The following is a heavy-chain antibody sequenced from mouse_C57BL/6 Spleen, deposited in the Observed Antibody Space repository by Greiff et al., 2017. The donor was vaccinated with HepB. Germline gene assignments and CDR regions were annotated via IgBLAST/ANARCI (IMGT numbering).Heavy chain of an antibody. D-gene: IGHD1-1*01. CDR3: ARSGYGSSLGDY. CDR2: IHPNSGST. Sequence: VQLQQPGAELVKPGASVKLSCKASGYTFTSYWMHWVKQRPGQGLEWIGMIHPNSGSTNYNEKFKSKATLTVDKSSSTAYMQLSSLTSEDSAVYYCARSGYGSSLGDYWGQGTTLTVSS. V-gene: IGHV1-64*01. J-gene: IGHJ2*01. CDR1: GYTFTSYW.